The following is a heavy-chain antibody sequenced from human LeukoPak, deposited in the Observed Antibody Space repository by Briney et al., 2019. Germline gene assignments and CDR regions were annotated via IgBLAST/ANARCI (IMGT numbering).Heavy chain of an antibody. CDR3: AREPDA. CDR1: GDAISGRNYH. Sequence: SQTLSLTCTVSGDAISGRNYHWGWIRQPPRKGLEWLGTVHHTGRAFYSPSLRGRTTVSVDTSKNQFSLKLTSVTAADTAVYYCAREPDAWGQGPLVTVSS. J-gene: IGHJ5*02. CDR2: VHHTGRA. V-gene: IGHV4-39*07.